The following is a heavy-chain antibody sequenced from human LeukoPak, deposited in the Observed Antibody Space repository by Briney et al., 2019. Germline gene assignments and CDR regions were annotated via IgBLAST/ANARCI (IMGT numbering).Heavy chain of an antibody. CDR2: IIPTLGIA. CDR3: ARDSRDTAMVPNSNFDY. D-gene: IGHD5-18*01. J-gene: IGHJ4*02. CDR1: GGTFSSYA. Sequence: SVKVSCKASGGTFSSYAISWVRQAPGQGLEWMGRIIPTLGIANYAQKFQGRVTITADKSTSTAYMELGSLRSEDAAVYYCARDSRDTAMVPNSNFDYWGQGTLVTVSS. V-gene: IGHV1-69*04.